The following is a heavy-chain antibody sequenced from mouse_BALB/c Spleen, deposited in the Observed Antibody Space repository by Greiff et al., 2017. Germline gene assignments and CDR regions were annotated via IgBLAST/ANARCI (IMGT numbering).Heavy chain of an antibody. CDR3: ARNDYDTAMDY. D-gene: IGHD2-4*01. Sequence: VQLQQSGAELVKPGASVKLSCTASGFNIKDTYMHWVKQRPEQGLEWIGRIDPANGNTKYDPKFQGKATITADTSSNTAYLQLSSLTSEDTAVYYCARNDYDTAMDYWGQGTTLTVSS. J-gene: IGHJ2*01. CDR1: GFNIKDTY. V-gene: IGHV14-3*02. CDR2: IDPANGNT.